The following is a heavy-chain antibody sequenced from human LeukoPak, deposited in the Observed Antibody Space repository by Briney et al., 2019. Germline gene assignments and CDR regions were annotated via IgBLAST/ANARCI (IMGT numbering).Heavy chain of an antibody. CDR3: ARDLLLDY. V-gene: IGHV3-48*03. Sequence: GGSLRLSCAASGFTFSSYEMNWLRQAPGKGPKWVSYISKGGSTIYYADSVKGRFTISRDNTKNSLYLQMNSLRGEDKAVYYCARDLLLDYWGQGTLVTVSS. D-gene: IGHD2-15*01. CDR2: ISKGGSTI. CDR1: GFTFSSYE. J-gene: IGHJ4*02.